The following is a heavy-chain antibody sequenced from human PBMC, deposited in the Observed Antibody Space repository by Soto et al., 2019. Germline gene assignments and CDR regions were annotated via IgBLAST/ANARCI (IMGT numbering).Heavy chain of an antibody. CDR2: ISYDGSNK. CDR3: ARVFAADYYGSGSTMV. J-gene: IGHJ4*02. V-gene: IGHV3-30-3*01. Sequence: GSLRLSCAASGFTFGSYAMHWVRQAPGKGLEWVAVISYDGSNKYYADSVKGRFTISRDNSKNTLYLQMNSLRAEDTAVYYCARVFAADYYGSGSTMVWGQGTLVTVSS. CDR1: GFTFGSYA. D-gene: IGHD3-10*01.